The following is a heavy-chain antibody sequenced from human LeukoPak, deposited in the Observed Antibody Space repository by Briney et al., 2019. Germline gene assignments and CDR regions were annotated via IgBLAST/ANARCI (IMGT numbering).Heavy chain of an antibody. D-gene: IGHD6-13*01. V-gene: IGHV1-18*01. J-gene: IGHJ4*02. CDR1: GYTFTIDG. CDR3: ARGKLGLGYLYE. Sequence: GASVKVSCTASGYTFTIDGISRVRQAPGQGLEWMGWIRPNNGNTNYAQRLQGRVTMTTDTSTSTAYMELRSLRSDDTAVYSYARGKLGLGYLYEWGQGTLVTVSS. CDR2: IRPNNGNT.